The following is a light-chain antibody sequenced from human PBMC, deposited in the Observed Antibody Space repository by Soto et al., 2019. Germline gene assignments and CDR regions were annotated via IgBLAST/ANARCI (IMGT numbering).Light chain of an antibody. J-gene: IGLJ1*01. CDR1: SSDIGSYNY. V-gene: IGLV2-14*03. CDR3: NSSTTNNND. Sequence: QSVLTQPASVSGSPGQSITISCTGTSSDIGSYNYVSWYQQHPGRAPKLLIYGVSSRPSGVSDRFSGSKSGITASLTISGLQADDEADYYCNSSTTNNNDFGTGTRSPS. CDR2: GVS.